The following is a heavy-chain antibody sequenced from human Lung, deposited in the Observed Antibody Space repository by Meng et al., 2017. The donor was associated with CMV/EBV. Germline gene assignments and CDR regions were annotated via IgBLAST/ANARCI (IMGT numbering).Heavy chain of an antibody. Sequence: GESLKISCAGSGLTTISNYWMSWVRQAPGKGLEWLANIKQDGSEKYYVDSVKGRFTISRDNTNKSLYPQMSSLRAEDTAVYYCAREGRDLDYWGQGTLVTVSS. CDR3: AREGRDLDY. D-gene: IGHD3-10*01. CDR1: GLTTISNYW. CDR2: IKQDGSEK. V-gene: IGHV3-7*01. J-gene: IGHJ4*02.